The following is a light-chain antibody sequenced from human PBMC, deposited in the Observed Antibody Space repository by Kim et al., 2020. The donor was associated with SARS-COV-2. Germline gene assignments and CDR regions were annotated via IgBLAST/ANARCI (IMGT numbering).Light chain of an antibody. CDR3: HQYVSSPEFT. J-gene: IGKJ3*01. CDR1: QSVTSNY. Sequence: PGERATLSCRASQSVTSNYLAWYQQKPGQAPRLLIYGASSRANGIPDRFSGSGSGTDFTLTISRLEPEDFAVYYCHQYVSSPEFTFGPGTKVDIK. CDR2: GAS. V-gene: IGKV3-20*01.